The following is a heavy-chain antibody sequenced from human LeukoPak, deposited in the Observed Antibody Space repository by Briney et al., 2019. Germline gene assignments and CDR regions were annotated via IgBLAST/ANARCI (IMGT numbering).Heavy chain of an antibody. V-gene: IGHV3-23*01. D-gene: IGHD3-16*01. CDR1: GFTFSSDA. Sequence: GGSLRLSCAPSGFTFSSDAMSWGRHAPREGLEWGSVISERADTGSSTDSLTGRFPISRAISKNTRYLEMNRLRAKATAVSYYYKGGGNRAYYFGMDVGGGGTTVTVSS. CDR2: ISERADTG. J-gene: IGHJ6*04. CDR3: YKGGGNRAYYFGMDV.